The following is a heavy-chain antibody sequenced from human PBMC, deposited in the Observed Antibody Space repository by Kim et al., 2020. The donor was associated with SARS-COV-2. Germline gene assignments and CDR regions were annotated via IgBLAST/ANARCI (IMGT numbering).Heavy chain of an antibody. Sequence: SETLSLTCTVSGGSISSSSYYWGWIRQPPGKGLEWIGSIYYSGSTYYNPSLKSRVTISVDTSKNQFSLKLSSVTAADTAVYYCARHPTANVLRFLEWLIHLDYWGQGTLVTVSS. CDR2: IYYSGST. V-gene: IGHV4-39*01. D-gene: IGHD3-3*01. CDR3: ARHPTANVLRFLEWLIHLDY. J-gene: IGHJ4*02. CDR1: GGSISSSSYY.